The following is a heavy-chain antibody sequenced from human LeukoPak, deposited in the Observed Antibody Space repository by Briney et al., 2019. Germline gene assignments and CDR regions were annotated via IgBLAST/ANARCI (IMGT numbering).Heavy chain of an antibody. Sequence: SETLSLTCTVSGGSISSSDYYWVWIRQPPGKGLEWIGTIYYSGSTYYNPSLKSRVTISVDTSKNQFSLKLGSVTAADTAVYYCAAGPAVTLGFDFWGQGTLVTVSS. CDR1: GGSISSSDYY. CDR3: AAGPAVTLGFDF. CDR2: IYYSGST. D-gene: IGHD2-2*01. J-gene: IGHJ4*02. V-gene: IGHV4-39*01.